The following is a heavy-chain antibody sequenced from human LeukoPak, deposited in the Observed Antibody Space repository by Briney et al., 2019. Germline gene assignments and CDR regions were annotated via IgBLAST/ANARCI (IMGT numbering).Heavy chain of an antibody. D-gene: IGHD3-9*01. CDR1: GGSFSGYY. Sequence: SETLSLTCAVYGGSFSGYYWSWIRQPPGKGLEWIGEINHSGSTNYNPSLKSRVTISVDTSKNQFSLKLRCVTAADTAVYYCARGRGKKYYDILTGYPVLDYWGQGTLVTVSS. CDR2: INHSGST. J-gene: IGHJ4*02. V-gene: IGHV4-34*01. CDR3: ARGRGKKYYDILTGYPVLDY.